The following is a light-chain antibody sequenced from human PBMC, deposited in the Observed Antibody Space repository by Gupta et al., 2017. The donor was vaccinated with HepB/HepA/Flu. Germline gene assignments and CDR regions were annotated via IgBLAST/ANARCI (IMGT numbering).Light chain of an antibody. J-gene: IGKJ2*01. V-gene: IGKV3-11*01. CDR3: QLQNSGPYT. CDR2: DAA. Sequence: EIVLTQSPATLYLSPGERATLSCRASQSVSRSLAWYQQKPGQAPRLLIYDAANRATGIPPRFSGSGSGTDFTLTISSLKPEDFADYYCQLQNSGPYTFDQGKTREI. CDR1: QSVSRS.